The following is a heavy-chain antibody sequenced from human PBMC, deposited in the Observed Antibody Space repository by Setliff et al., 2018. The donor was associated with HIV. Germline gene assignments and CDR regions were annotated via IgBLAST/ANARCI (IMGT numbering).Heavy chain of an antibody. CDR3: ARAYFGSGIYY. D-gene: IGHD3-10*01. CDR2: IYSSGST. J-gene: IGHJ4*02. V-gene: IGHV4-4*09. CDR1: GGSISSYY. Sequence: KPSETLSLTCTVSGGSISSYYWSWIRQPPGKGLEWLGHIYSSGSTSYNPSLKSRVTISVDTSKNQFSLKLYSVTAADTAVYYCARAYFGSGIYYWGQGTLVTVSS.